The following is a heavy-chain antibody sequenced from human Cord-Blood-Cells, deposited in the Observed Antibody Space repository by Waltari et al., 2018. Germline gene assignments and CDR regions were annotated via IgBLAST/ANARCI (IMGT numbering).Heavy chain of an antibody. D-gene: IGHD6-6*01. CDR1: GGSIRSYY. CDR2: IYYSGST. CDR3: ARVSIAARPVPAGAFDI. V-gene: IGHV4-59*01. Sequence: VQLQESGPGLVKPSATLSLTCTVSGGSIRSYYWSCIRQPPGKGLEWIGYIYYSGSTNYNPSLKSRVTISVDTSKNQFSLKLSSVTAADTAVYYCARVSIAARPVPAGAFDIWGQGTMVTVSS. J-gene: IGHJ3*02.